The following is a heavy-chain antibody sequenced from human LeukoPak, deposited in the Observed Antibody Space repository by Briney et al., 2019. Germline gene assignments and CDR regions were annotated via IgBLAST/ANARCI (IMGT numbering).Heavy chain of an antibody. Sequence: SETLSLTCAVYGGSFSGYYWSWIRQPPGKGLERIGEINHSGSTNYNPSLKSRVTISVDTSKNQFSLKLSSVTAADTAVYYCAREGQQLRFDYWGQGTLVTVSS. V-gene: IGHV4-34*01. D-gene: IGHD6-13*01. CDR1: GGSFSGYY. CDR3: AREGQQLRFDY. J-gene: IGHJ4*02. CDR2: INHSGST.